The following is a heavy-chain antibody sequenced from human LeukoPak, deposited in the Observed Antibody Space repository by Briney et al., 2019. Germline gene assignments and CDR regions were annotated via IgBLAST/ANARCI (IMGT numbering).Heavy chain of an antibody. J-gene: IGHJ4*02. CDR2: IWFDGRNK. V-gene: IGHV3-33*01. Sequence: GGSLRLSCAASGFTFSTYNMHWVRQAPGKALEWVAVIWFDGRNKYYADSVQGRFTISRDYSENTLYLQMNSLRAEDTAVYYCARPTHSYDSTGYPDYWGQGTLVSVSS. CDR1: GFTFSTYN. CDR3: ARPTHSYDSTGYPDY. D-gene: IGHD3-22*01.